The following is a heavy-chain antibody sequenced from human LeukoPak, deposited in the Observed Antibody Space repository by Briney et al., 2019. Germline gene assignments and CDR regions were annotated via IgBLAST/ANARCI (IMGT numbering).Heavy chain of an antibody. CDR3: ARGVDY. Sequence: GGTLRLSCVASGFTFTTNAMSWVRQAPGKGLEWVSYISPGSTTIYYADSVKGRFTISRDNAKNSLYLQMNSLRDEDTAVYYCARGVDYWGQGTLVTVSS. CDR2: ISPGSTTI. V-gene: IGHV3-48*02. J-gene: IGHJ4*02. CDR1: GFTFTTNA.